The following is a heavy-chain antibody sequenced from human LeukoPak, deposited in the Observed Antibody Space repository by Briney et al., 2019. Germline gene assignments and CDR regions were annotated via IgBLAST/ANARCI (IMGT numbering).Heavy chain of an antibody. CDR1: GGSIGTYY. Sequence: PSETLSLTCTVSGGSIGTYYWSWIRQPAGKGLEWIGRIYTSGSTNYNPSLKSRVTMSVDTSKNQFSLRLSSVTAADTAVYYCARPRSQWLGNDAFEIWGQGTMVTVSS. CDR3: ARPRSQWLGNDAFEI. D-gene: IGHD6-19*01. V-gene: IGHV4-4*07. J-gene: IGHJ3*02. CDR2: IYTSGST.